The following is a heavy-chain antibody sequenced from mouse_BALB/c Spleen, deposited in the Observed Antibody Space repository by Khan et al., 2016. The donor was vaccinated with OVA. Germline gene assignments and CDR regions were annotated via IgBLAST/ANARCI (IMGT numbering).Heavy chain of an antibody. J-gene: IGHJ3*01. CDR1: GYIFTSYW. Sequence: EVQLQQSGTVLARPGASVKMSCKASGYIFTSYWVHWVKQRPGQGLEWIGGLYPGNTDTDYNKKFKDKAKLTAVTSASTAYIEISSLTNEDSAVYYCTRAGYGAFAYWGQGTLVTVSA. CDR3: TRAGYGAFAY. V-gene: IGHV1-5*01. CDR2: LYPGNTDT. D-gene: IGHD1-1*01.